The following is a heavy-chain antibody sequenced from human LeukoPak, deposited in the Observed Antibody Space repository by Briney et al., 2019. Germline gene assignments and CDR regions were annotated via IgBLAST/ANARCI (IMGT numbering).Heavy chain of an antibody. V-gene: IGHV6-1*01. J-gene: IGHJ3*02. Sequence: SQTLSLTCAISGDSVSSNSAVWNWIRQSPSRGLEWLGRTYYRSKWHYDYAASVKSRISINPDTSRNQFSLQLNSVTPEDTAVYYCAKIRSPDAFDIWGQGTVVTVSS. CDR3: AKIRSPDAFDI. CDR1: GDSVSSNSAV. CDR2: TYYRSKWHY.